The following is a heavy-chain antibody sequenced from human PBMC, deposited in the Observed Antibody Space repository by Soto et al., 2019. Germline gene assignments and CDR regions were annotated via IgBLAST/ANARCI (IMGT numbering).Heavy chain of an antibody. V-gene: IGHV3-23*01. Sequence: PGGSLRLSCAASGFTFSSYAMSWVRQAPGKGLEWVSAISGSGGSTYYADSVKGRFTISRDNSRNTLYLQMNSLRAEDTAVYYCARYISRFLEWSGRSYYGMDVWGQGTTVTVSS. J-gene: IGHJ6*02. D-gene: IGHD3-3*01. CDR2: ISGSGGST. CDR3: ARYISRFLEWSGRSYYGMDV. CDR1: GFTFSSYA.